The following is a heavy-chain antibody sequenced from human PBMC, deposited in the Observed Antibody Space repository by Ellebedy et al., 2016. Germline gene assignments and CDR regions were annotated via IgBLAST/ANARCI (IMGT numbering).Heavy chain of an antibody. CDR2: IYYRSGLT. D-gene: IGHD1-26*01. CDR1: GGSFSSSSYY. V-gene: IGHV4-39*01. CDR3: ARHEVGANDAFDM. Sequence: GSLRLXXTISGGSFSSSSYYWGWIRQSPEKGLEWIGSIYYRSGLTYYNPSLKSRITTSVDASKKQFSLNLTSVTAADTAVYFCARHEVGANDAFDMWGQGTKVTVSS. J-gene: IGHJ3*02.